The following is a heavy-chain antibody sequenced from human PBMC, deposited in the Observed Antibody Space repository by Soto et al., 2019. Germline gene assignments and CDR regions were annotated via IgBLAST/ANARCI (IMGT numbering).Heavy chain of an antibody. CDR3: ASYNWPATSDY. V-gene: IGHV3-74*01. Sequence: EVQLVESGGGLVQPGGSLRLSCAATGLSLNSIWMYWIRQSPGGGLQWISGINGNGRSTRYVDSVSGRFTISRDNAQNTLYLQMNSLRAEDTAIYYCASYNWPATSDYWGQGTPVTVSS. D-gene: IGHD1-20*01. CDR1: GLSLNSIW. J-gene: IGHJ4*02. CDR2: INGNGRST.